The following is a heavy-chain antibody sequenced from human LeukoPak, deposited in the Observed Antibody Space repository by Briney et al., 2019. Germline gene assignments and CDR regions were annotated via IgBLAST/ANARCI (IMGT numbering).Heavy chain of an antibody. CDR3: ASPKSNWNFFSGDY. D-gene: IGHD1-7*01. CDR2: ISSSSSTI. J-gene: IGHJ4*02. Sequence: GGSLRLSCAASGFTFSSYSMNWVRQAPGKGLEWVSYISSSSSTIYYADSVKGRFTISRDNAKNSLYLQMNSLRAEDTAVYYCASPKSNWNFFSGDYWGQGTLVTVSS. V-gene: IGHV3-48*01. CDR1: GFTFSSYS.